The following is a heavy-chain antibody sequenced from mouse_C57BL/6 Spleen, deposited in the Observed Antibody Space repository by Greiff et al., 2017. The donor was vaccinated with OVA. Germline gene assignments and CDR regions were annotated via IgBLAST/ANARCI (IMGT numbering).Heavy chain of an antibody. CDR3: ARLIDSTFDY. D-gene: IGHD2-5*01. CDR2: IDPSDSYT. V-gene: IGHV1-50*01. J-gene: IGHJ2*01. CDR1: GYTFTSYW. Sequence: QVQLKQPGAELVKPGASVKLSCKASGYTFTSYWMQWVKQRPGQGLEWIGEIDPSDSYTNYNQKFKGKATLTVDTSSSTAYMQLSSLTSEDSAVYYCARLIDSTFDYWGQGTTLTVSS.